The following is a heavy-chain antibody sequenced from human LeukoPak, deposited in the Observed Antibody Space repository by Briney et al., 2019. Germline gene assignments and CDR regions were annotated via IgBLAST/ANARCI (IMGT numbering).Heavy chain of an antibody. CDR3: ARGSDLHTVTRVLGFDY. V-gene: IGHV4-34*01. CDR2: INHSGST. Sequence: SETLSLTCAVYGGSFSGYYWSWIRQPPGKGLEWIGEINHSGSTNYNPSLKSRVTISVDTSKNQFSLKLSSVTAADTAVYYCARGSDLHTVTRVLGFDYWGQGTLVTVSS. CDR1: GGSFSGYY. J-gene: IGHJ4*02. D-gene: IGHD4-17*01.